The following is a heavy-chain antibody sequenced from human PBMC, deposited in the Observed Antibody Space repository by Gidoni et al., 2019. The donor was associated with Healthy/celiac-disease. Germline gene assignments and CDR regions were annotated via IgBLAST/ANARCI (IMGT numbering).Heavy chain of an antibody. D-gene: IGHD4-17*01. J-gene: IGHJ2*01. CDR1: GGSISSSNW. V-gene: IGHV4-4*02. Sequence: QVQLQESCPGLVKPSGTLSLTCAVSGGSISSSNWWSWVRQPPGKGLEWIGEIYHSGSTNYNPSLKSRVTISVDKSKNQFSRKLSCVTAADTAVYYCAREWAVTTSGWYFDLWGRGTLVTVSS. CDR2: IYHSGST. CDR3: AREWAVTTSGWYFDL.